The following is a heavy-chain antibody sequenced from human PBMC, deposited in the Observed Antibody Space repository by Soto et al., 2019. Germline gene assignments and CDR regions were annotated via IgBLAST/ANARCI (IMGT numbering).Heavy chain of an antibody. V-gene: IGHV3-30-3*01. CDR3: ARGDSENCSGGSCYSGWLNLDY. CDR2: ISYDGSNK. J-gene: IGHJ4*02. CDR1: GFTFSSYA. D-gene: IGHD2-15*01. Sequence: QVQLVESGGGVVQPGRSLRLSCAASGFTFSSYAMHWVRQAPGKGLEWVAVISYDGSNKYYADSVKGRFTISRDNSKNTLYLQMNSLRAEDTAVYYCARGDSENCSGGSCYSGWLNLDYWGQGTLVTVSS.